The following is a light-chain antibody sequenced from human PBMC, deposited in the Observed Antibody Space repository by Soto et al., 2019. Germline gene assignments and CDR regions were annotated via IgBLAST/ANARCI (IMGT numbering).Light chain of an antibody. J-gene: IGKJ4*01. V-gene: IGKV3-11*01. CDR2: DAS. Sequence: EIVLTQSPATLSFSPGERATLSCRASQSFSSYLAWYQQNPGQAPRLLIYDASNRATRIPASFSGSGSGTDFTLTISSLAPEDFAVYYCQQRSKWPLTFGGGTKVEIK. CDR1: QSFSSY. CDR3: QQRSKWPLT.